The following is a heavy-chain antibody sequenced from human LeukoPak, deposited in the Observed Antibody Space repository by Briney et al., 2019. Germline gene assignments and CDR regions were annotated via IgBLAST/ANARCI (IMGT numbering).Heavy chain of an antibody. J-gene: IGHJ4*02. CDR1: GGSISSYY. CDR3: ARERLGYYDRSGLDY. D-gene: IGHD3-22*01. V-gene: IGHV4-59*01. CDR2: IYYSGST. Sequence: TSETLSLTCTVSGGSISSYYWNWIRQPPGKGLEWLGDIYYSGSTNYNPSLKSRVTTSVDTSKNQFALKLSSVTAADTAVYYCARERLGYYDRSGLDYWGQGTLVTVSS.